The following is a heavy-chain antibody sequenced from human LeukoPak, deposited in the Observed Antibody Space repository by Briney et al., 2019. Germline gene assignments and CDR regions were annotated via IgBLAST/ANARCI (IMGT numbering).Heavy chain of an antibody. Sequence: SETLSLTCTVSGGSISSSSYYWGWIRQPPGKGLEWIGSIYYSGSTYYNPSLKSRVTISVDTSKNQFSLKLSSVTAADTAVYYCARRVISEISIDKGNWLDPWGQGTLDTVSS. D-gene: IGHD3-3*01. CDR2: IYYSGST. CDR1: GGSISSSSYY. V-gene: IGHV4-39*07. J-gene: IGHJ5*02. CDR3: ARRVISEISIDKGNWLDP.